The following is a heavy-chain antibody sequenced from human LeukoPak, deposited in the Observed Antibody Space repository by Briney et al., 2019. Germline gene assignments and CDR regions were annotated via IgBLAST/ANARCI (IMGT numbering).Heavy chain of an antibody. V-gene: IGHV3-53*01. J-gene: IGHJ3*02. D-gene: IGHD5-24*01. CDR1: GSIVSTNY. CDR3: AREASRDGYNDAFDI. CDR2: IYSGGST. Sequence: GGSLRLSCAASGSIVSTNYMSWVRQAPGMGLEWVSVIYSGGSTKYADSVKGRFTISRDNSKNTLYLQMNSLRAEDTAVYYCAREASRDGYNDAFDIWGQGTMVTVSS.